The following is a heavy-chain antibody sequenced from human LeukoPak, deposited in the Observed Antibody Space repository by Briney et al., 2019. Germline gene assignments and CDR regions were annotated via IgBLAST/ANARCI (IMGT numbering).Heavy chain of an antibody. CDR2: INSDGSST. D-gene: IGHD3-10*01. CDR1: GFTFSSYW. V-gene: IGHV3-74*01. J-gene: IGHJ4*02. CDR3: ARDADGGFDY. Sequence: GGSLRLSCAASGFTFSSYWMHWVRQAPGKGQVWVSRINSDGSSTSYADSVKGRFTISRDNAKNTLYLQMNSLRAEDTAVYYCARDADGGFDYWGQGTLVTVSS.